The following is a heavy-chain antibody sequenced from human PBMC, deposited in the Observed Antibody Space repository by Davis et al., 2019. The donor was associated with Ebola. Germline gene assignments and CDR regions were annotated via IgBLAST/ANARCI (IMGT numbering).Heavy chain of an antibody. D-gene: IGHD6-19*01. CDR3: ARGRNGGWDFDY. CDR2: ISAYNGHT. CDR1: GYTFSSHG. Sequence: ASVKVSCKASGYTFSSHGISWVRRAPGQGLEWMAWISAYNGHTNYAQKFQGRLTLTTDTSTSTAYMELRSLTSDDTAEYYCARGRNGGWDFDYWGQGTLVTVSS. J-gene: IGHJ4*02. V-gene: IGHV1-18*01.